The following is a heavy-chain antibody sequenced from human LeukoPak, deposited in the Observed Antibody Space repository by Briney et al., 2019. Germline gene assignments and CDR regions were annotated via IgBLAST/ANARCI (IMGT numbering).Heavy chain of an antibody. CDR1: GFTFSSYA. Sequence: GGSLRLSCAASGFTFSSYAMSWVRQAPGKGLEWVSGISRSGGSTYYADSVKGRFTISRDNSENTLYLQMNSLRVEDTAVYYCARDSRSFIVMITEPRKNLVDYWGQGTLVTVSS. D-gene: IGHD3-16*01. CDR2: ISRSGGST. CDR3: ARDSRSFIVMITEPRKNLVDY. J-gene: IGHJ4*02. V-gene: IGHV3-23*01.